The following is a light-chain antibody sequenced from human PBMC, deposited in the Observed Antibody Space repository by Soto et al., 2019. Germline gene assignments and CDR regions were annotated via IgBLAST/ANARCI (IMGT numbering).Light chain of an antibody. V-gene: IGKV3-20*01. CDR1: QSVSSSY. CDR2: GAS. J-gene: IGKJ1*01. CDR3: QQYGSSPMT. Sequence: EIVLTQSPGTLSLSPGERATLSCRASQSVSSSYLASYQQKRGQASKLLFYGASNRATGIPDRFSGSGTGTDSALTISRLEPEDFAVYYCQQYGSSPMTFGQGTKVQIK.